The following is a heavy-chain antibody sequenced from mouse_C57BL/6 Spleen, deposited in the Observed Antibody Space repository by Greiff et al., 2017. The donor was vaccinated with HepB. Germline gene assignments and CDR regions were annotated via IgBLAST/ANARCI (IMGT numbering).Heavy chain of an antibody. J-gene: IGHJ1*03. Sequence: QVQLKQSGPELVKPGASVKLSCKASGYNFTSYDINWVKQRPGQGLEWIGWIYPGDGGTKYNEKFKGKATLTVDTSSSTAYMELHSLTSEDSAVYFCARAVTTYFDVWGTGTTVTVSS. D-gene: IGHD2-2*01. CDR1: GYNFTSYD. V-gene: IGHV1-85*01. CDR3: ARAVTTYFDV. CDR2: IYPGDGGT.